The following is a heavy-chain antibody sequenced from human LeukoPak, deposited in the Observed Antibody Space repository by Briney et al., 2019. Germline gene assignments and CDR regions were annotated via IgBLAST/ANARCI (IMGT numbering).Heavy chain of an antibody. D-gene: IGHD3-22*01. Sequence: GGSLRLSCAASGFTFSVAWMSWVRQAPGKGLEWVGRIKSKADGGTTDYAAPVKGTFTISRHDSESTLYLQMNSLKTEDTAVYYCATDPIPRLPYEGYWGQGTLVTVSS. J-gene: IGHJ4*02. CDR3: ATDPIPRLPYEGY. CDR1: GFTFSVAW. CDR2: IKSKADGGTT. V-gene: IGHV3-15*01.